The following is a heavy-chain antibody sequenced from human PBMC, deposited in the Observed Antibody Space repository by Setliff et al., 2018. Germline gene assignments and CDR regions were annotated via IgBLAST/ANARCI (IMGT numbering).Heavy chain of an antibody. CDR2: IYYNGST. CDR3: ARPLEESFGGVRDSDAFDV. CDR1: GGSIRSSYYY. V-gene: IGHV4-39*01. D-gene: IGHD3-16*01. J-gene: IGHJ3*01. Sequence: SETLSLTCTVSGGSIRSSYYYWGWIRQPPGKGLEWIGSIYYNGSTHFNPSLKSRVAISVDTSKNLLSLRVNSVTATDTAVYYCARPLEESFGGVRDSDAFDVWG.